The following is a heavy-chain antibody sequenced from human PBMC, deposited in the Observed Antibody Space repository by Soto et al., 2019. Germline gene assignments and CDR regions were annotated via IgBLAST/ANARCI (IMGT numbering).Heavy chain of an antibody. V-gene: IGHV4-39*01. J-gene: IGHJ4*02. CDR3: ARPGNYGSGSYLYYLDY. CDR2: IYYSGST. CDR1: GGSISSSSYY. Sequence: QLQLQESGPGLVKPSETLSLTCTVSGGSISSSSYYWGWIRQPPGKGLEWIGSIYYSGSTYYNPSLKSRVTISVDTSKNQFSLKLCSVTAADTAVYYCARPGNYGSGSYLYYLDYWGQGTLVTVSS. D-gene: IGHD3-10*01.